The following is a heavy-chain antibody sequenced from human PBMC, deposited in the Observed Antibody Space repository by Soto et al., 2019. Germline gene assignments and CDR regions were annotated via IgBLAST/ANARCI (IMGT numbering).Heavy chain of an antibody. CDR2: ISPYNGNT. CDR3: ARYCAGNACYSRHYYAMDV. CDR1: GYTFRNYI. J-gene: IGHJ6*02. Sequence: QVQLVQSAGEVKKPGASAIVSCQASGYTFRNYIIAWLRQAPGQGLEWMGWISPYNGNTNYARQFRGRVPLTTDTSTSAAYLELRNLGSDDAATYYCARYCAGNACYSRHYYAMDVWAKGPRSPSP. V-gene: IGHV1-18*01. D-gene: IGHD2-21*02.